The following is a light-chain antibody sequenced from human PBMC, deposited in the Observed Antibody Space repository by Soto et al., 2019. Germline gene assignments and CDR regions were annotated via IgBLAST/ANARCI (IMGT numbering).Light chain of an antibody. J-gene: IGKJ4*01. Sequence: DIQMTQSPSTLSASVGDRVTITCRASQSLNNGLAWYQQKPGKAPNLLIYDASTLERGVPSRFSGTGSGTEFTLTISSLQPDDVAAYYCQKYNSAPLTFGGGTKVDIK. CDR3: QKYNSAPLT. CDR2: DAS. CDR1: QSLNNG. V-gene: IGKV1-5*01.